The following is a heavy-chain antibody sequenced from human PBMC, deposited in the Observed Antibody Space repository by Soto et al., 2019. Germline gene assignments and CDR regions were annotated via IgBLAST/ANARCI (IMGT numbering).Heavy chain of an antibody. Sequence: QVQLQESGPGLVKPSQTLSLTCSVSGGSFSSDSFIWSWVLQFPGKGLEWIGYINYRGTTYYNPSLRSRITMSVDTSKNQFSLNLSSVTAADTAVYYCARDHKWDGMDVWGQGTTVTVSS. J-gene: IGHJ6*02. D-gene: IGHD1-26*01. CDR1: GGSFSSDSFI. V-gene: IGHV4-31*03. CDR2: INYRGTT. CDR3: ARDHKWDGMDV.